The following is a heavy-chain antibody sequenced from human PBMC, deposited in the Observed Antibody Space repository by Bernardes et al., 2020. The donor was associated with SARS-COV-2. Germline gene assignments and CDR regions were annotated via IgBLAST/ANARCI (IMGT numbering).Heavy chain of an antibody. V-gene: IGHV2-5*02. D-gene: IGHD3-16*01. Sequence: PTLVKPTQTLTLTCTFSGFSLSTSGVGVGWIRQPPGKALEWLALTYGDDDKRYSPSLKSRLTITKDTSKNQVVLTMTNMDPVDTATYYCAHRREGLITMGDFDYWGQGTLVTVSS. CDR2: TYGDDDK. J-gene: IGHJ4*02. CDR1: GFSLSTSGVG. CDR3: AHRREGLITMGDFDY.